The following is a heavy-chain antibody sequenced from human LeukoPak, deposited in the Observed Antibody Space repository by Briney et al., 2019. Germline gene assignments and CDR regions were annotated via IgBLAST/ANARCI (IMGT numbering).Heavy chain of an antibody. Sequence: SETLSLTCTVSGGSVSSGSYYWSWIRQPPGKELEWIGYIYYSGSTNYNPSLKSRVTISVDTSKNQISLKLSSVTAADTAVYYCSRLQFDWLSPGAFDIWGQGTMVTVSS. V-gene: IGHV4-61*01. D-gene: IGHD3-9*01. CDR2: IYYSGST. J-gene: IGHJ3*02. CDR1: GGSVSSGSYY. CDR3: SRLQFDWLSPGAFDI.